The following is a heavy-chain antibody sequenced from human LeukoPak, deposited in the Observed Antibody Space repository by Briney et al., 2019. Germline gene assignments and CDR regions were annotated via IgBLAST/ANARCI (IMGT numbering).Heavy chain of an antibody. D-gene: IGHD5-18*01. Sequence: PGGSLRLSCAASGFTFSSYEMNWVRQAPGKGLEWVSSISSSSSYIYYADSVKGRFTVSRDNAKNSLSLQMNSLRAEDTSVYYCVGADGNYGYVFDFWGQGTPVTVSS. V-gene: IGHV3-21*01. CDR3: VGADGNYGYVFDF. J-gene: IGHJ4*02. CDR2: ISSSSSYI. CDR1: GFTFSSYE.